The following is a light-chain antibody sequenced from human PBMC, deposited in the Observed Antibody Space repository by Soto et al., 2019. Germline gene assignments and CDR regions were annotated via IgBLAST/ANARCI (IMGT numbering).Light chain of an antibody. CDR3: QQRSNWPRT. V-gene: IGKV3-11*01. CDR1: QSVSTY. CDR2: DAS. Sequence: EIVLTQSPATLSLSPGERATLSSRASQSVSTYLAWYQQKPGQAPRLLIYDASNRATGTPARFSGSGSGTDFTLTISSLESEDFAVYYCQQRSNWPRTFGQGTKLEIK. J-gene: IGKJ2*01.